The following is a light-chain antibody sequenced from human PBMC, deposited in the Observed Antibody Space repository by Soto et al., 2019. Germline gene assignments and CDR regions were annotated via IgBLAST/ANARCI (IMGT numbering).Light chain of an antibody. CDR3: AAWDDSLSGDVV. J-gene: IGLJ2*01. CDR1: SSNIGSNY. V-gene: IGLV1-47*01. CDR2: RNN. Sequence: QSVLTQPPSASRTPGQRVTISCSGSSSNIGSNYVYWYQQLPGTAPKLLIYRNNQRPSGVPDRFSGSKSGTSASLAISGLRSEDEADYYCAAWDDSLSGDVVFGGGTQLTVL.